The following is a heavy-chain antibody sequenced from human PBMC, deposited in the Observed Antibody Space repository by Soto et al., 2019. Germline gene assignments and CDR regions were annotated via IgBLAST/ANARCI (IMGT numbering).Heavy chain of an antibody. V-gene: IGHV4-39*01. CDR3: ARQVLGSDYSGMDV. Sequence: SETLSLTCTVSGGSISSSSYYWGWIRQPPGKGLEWIGSLHYSGSTYYNPSLKSRVSISVDTPKIQFSLRLSSVTAADTAVYYCARQVLGSDYSGMDVWGQGTTVTVYS. J-gene: IGHJ6*02. CDR2: LHYSGST. CDR1: GGSISSSSYY. D-gene: IGHD3-10*01.